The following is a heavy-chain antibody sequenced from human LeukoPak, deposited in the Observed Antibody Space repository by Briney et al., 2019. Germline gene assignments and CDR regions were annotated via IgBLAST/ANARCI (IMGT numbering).Heavy chain of an antibody. CDR3: ARHIIEDSSGYYPYYFDY. V-gene: IGHV4-30-2*03. CDR2: IYHSGST. D-gene: IGHD3-22*01. J-gene: IGHJ4*02. CDR1: GGSISSGGYS. Sequence: PSETLSLTCAVSGGSISSGGYSWSWIRQPPGTGLEWIGYIYHSGSTYYNPSLKSRVTISVDTSKNQFSLKLSSVTAADTAVYYCARHIIEDSSGYYPYYFDYWGQGTLVTVSS.